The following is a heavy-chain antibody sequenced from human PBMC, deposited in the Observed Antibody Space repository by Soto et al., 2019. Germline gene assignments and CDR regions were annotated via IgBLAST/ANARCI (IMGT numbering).Heavy chain of an antibody. CDR2: IIPISGTA. Sequence: QVQLVQSGAEVKKPGSSVKVSCKASGGTFSSYAISWVRQAPGQGLEWMGGIIPISGTANYAQKFQGRVTITADESTSTADMELSSLRSEDTAVYHCARSQGSSTSLEIYYYYYYGMDVWGQGTRVTVSS. CDR1: GGTFSSYA. V-gene: IGHV1-69*01. D-gene: IGHD2-2*01. CDR3: ARSQGSSTSLEIYYYYYYGMDV. J-gene: IGHJ6*02.